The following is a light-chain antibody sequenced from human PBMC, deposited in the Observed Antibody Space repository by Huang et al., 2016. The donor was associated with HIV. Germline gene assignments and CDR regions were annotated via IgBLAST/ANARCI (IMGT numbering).Light chain of an antibody. CDR3: QLLNSYYT. CDR2: AAS. CDR1: QGIRNY. V-gene: IGKV1-9*01. J-gene: IGKJ2*01. Sequence: IQLTQSPSSLSAFVGDRVTITCRASQGIRNYLAWYQQKPGKAPRLLIYAASTLQSGVPSRFSGSGSGTDFTLTISSLQPEDFATDYCQLLNSYYTFGQGTKLEVK.